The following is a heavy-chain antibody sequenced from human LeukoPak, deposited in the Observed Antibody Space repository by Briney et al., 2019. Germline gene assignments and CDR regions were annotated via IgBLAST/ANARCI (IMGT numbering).Heavy chain of an antibody. V-gene: IGHV4-30-4*01. J-gene: IGHJ3*02. CDR2: IYYSGST. CDR3: AAPRVDTIFGVVGAFDI. Sequence: SETLSLTCTVSGGSISSSNWWSWVRQPPGKGLEWIGYIYYSGSTYYNPSLKSRVTISVDTSKNQFSLKLSSVTAADTAVYYCAAPRVDTIFGVVGAFDIWGQGTMVTVSS. CDR1: GGSISSSNW. D-gene: IGHD3-3*01.